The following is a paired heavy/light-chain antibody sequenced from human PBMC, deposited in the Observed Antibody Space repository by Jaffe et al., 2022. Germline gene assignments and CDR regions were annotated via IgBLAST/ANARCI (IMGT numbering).Light chain of an antibody. J-gene: IGLJ2*01. Sequence: SYVLTQPPSVSVAPGKTARITCGGNNIGSKSVHWYQQKPGQAPVLVIYYDSDRPSGIPERFSGSNSGNTATLTISRVEAGDEADYYCQVWDSSSDHRGVVFGGGTKLTVL. CDR3: QVWDSSSDHRGVV. CDR2: YDS. CDR1: NIGSKS. V-gene: IGLV3-21*04.
Heavy chain of an antibody. J-gene: IGHJ3*02. D-gene: IGHD2-15*01. CDR3: ATYCSGGSCYPPQDAFDI. Sequence: QVQLVQSGAEVKKPGASVKVSCKASGYTFTSYYMHWVRQAPGQGLEWMGIINPSGGSTSYAQKFQGRVTMTRDTSTSTVYMELSSLRSEDTAVYYCATYCSGGSCYPPQDAFDIWGQGTMVTVSS. CDR2: INPSGGST. CDR1: GYTFTSYY. V-gene: IGHV1-46*03.